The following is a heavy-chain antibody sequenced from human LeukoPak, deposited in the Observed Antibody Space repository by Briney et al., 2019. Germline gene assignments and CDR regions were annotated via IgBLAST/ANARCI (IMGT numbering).Heavy chain of an antibody. Sequence: SETLSLTCAVYGGSSSGYYWSWIRQPPGKGLEWIGEINHSGSTNYNPSLKSRVTISVDTSKNQFSLKLSSVTAADTAVYYCARKYYYGSGSYTGIDYWGQGTLVTVSS. J-gene: IGHJ4*02. CDR3: ARKYYYGSGSYTGIDY. D-gene: IGHD3-10*01. CDR2: INHSGST. V-gene: IGHV4-34*01. CDR1: GGSSSGYY.